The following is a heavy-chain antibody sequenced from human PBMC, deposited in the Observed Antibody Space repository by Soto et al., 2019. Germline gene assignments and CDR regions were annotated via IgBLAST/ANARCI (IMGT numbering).Heavy chain of an antibody. V-gene: IGHV3-21*01. CDR3: ARGGPTVVTPFDY. J-gene: IGHJ4*02. CDR1: GFTFSSYS. D-gene: IGHD4-17*01. CDR2: IISSSSYI. Sequence: GGSLRLSCAASGFTFSSYSMNWVRQAPGKGLEWVSSIISSSSYIYYADSVKGRFTISRDNAKNSLYLQMSSLRAEDTAVYYCARGGPTVVTPFDYWGQGTLVTVS.